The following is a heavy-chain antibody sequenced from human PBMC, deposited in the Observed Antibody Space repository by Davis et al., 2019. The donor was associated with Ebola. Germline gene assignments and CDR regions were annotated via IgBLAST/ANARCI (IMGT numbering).Heavy chain of an antibody. CDR2: IYYSGST. CDR1: GGSISSGGYY. CDR3: AREIKGSYYFDY. Sequence: SETLSLTCTVSGGSISSGGYYWSWIRQHPGKGLEWIGYIYYSGSTYYNPSFKSRVTISVDTSKNQFSLKLSSVTAADTAVYYCAREIKGSYYFDYWGQGTLVTVSS. V-gene: IGHV4-31*03. D-gene: IGHD3-10*01. J-gene: IGHJ4*02.